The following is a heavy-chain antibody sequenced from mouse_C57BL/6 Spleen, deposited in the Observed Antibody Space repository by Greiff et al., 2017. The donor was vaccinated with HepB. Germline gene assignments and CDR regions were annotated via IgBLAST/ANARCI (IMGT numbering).Heavy chain of an antibody. Sequence: VQLQQPGTELVKPGASVKLSCKASGYTFTSYWMHWVKQRPGQGLEWIGNINPSNGGTNYNEKFKSKATLTVDKSSSTAYMQLSSLTSEDSAVYYCARSGYGSMACFAYWGQGTLVTVSA. CDR3: ARSGYGSMACFAY. CDR2: INPSNGGT. V-gene: IGHV1-53*01. D-gene: IGHD1-1*01. J-gene: IGHJ3*01. CDR1: GYTFTSYW.